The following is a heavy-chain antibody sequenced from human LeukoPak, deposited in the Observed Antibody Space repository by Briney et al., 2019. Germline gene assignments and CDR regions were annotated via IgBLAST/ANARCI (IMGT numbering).Heavy chain of an antibody. CDR1: GYIFTGYY. D-gene: IGHD3-22*01. CDR2: INPNSGGT. Sequence: ASVKVSCEASGYIFTGYYLHWVRQAPGQGLEWMGWINPNSGGTNYAQKFQGRVTMTRDTSISTAYMDLSRLRSDDTAVYYCVRGDSSPYVYFDYWGQGTLVTVSS. CDR3: VRGDSSPYVYFDY. J-gene: IGHJ4*02. V-gene: IGHV1-2*02.